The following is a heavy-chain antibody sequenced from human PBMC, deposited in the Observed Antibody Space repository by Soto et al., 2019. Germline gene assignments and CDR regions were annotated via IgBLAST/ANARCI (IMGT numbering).Heavy chain of an antibody. V-gene: IGHV1-2*04. D-gene: IGHD3-10*01. CDR1: GYTFTGYY. J-gene: IGHJ5*02. Sequence: ASVKVSCKASGYTFTGYYMHWVRQAPGQGLEWMGWINPNSGGTNYAQKFQGWVTMTRDTSISTAYMELSRLRSDDTAVYYCARGANSLWFGEHNWFDPWGQGTLVTVSS. CDR3: ARGANSLWFGEHNWFDP. CDR2: INPNSGGT.